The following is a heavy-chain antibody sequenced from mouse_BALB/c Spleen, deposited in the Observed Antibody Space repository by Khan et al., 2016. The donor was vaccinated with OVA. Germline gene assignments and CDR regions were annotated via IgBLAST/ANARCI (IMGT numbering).Heavy chain of an antibody. J-gene: IGHJ4*01. Sequence: QIQLVQSGPELKKPGETVKISCKASGYTFTNYGLNWVKQAPGKGLQWMGWINTNTGEPTYAVDFKGRFAFSLATSASTAYLQINNLKNEDTATYLCARPPYFSYVMVYWGQGTSVTVSS. CDR2: INTNTGEP. CDR3: ARPPYFSYVMVY. CDR1: GYTFTNYG. V-gene: IGHV9-3-1*01. D-gene: IGHD2-10*01.